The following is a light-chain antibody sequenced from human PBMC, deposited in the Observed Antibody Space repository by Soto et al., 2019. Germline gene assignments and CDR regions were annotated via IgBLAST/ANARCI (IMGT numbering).Light chain of an antibody. V-gene: IGKV3-11*01. J-gene: IGKJ3*01. CDR2: EAS. CDR3: QQRSNWPLFT. CDR1: QSVSSY. Sequence: EIVLTQSPATLSLSPGERATLSCRASQSVSSYLAWYQQKPGQATRLLIYEASNRATGIPARFSGSGSGTDFTLTISSLEPEDFAVYYCQQRSNWPLFTFGPGTKVDIK.